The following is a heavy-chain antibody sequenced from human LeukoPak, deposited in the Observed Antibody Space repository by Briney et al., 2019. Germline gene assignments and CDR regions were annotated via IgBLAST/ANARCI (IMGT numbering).Heavy chain of an antibody. V-gene: IGHV4-34*01. J-gene: IGHJ5*02. CDR2: INHSGST. CDR1: GGSFSGYY. D-gene: IGHD3-10*01. Sequence: SETLSLTCAVYGGSFSGYYWSWIRQPPGKGLEWIGEINHSGSTNYNPSLKSRVTISVDTSKNQFSLKLSSVTAADTAVYYCARGRVVRGVILLGNWFDPWGQGTLVTVSS. CDR3: ARGRVVRGVILLGNWFDP.